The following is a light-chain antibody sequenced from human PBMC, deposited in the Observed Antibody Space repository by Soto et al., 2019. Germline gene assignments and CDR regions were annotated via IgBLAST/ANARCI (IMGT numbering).Light chain of an antibody. CDR3: QKYNSAPRT. Sequence: DIQMTQSPSSLSASLGDRVTITCRASQGIGNYLAWYQLQPGKVPKLLICAASTLQSGVPSRFSGSGSGTDFTLTISSLQPEDVATYFCQKYNSAPRTFGQGTKVEI. J-gene: IGKJ1*01. CDR1: QGIGNY. CDR2: AAS. V-gene: IGKV1-27*01.